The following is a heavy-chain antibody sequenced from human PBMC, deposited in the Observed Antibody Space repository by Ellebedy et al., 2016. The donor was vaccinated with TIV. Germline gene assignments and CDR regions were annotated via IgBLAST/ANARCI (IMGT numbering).Heavy chain of an antibody. J-gene: IGHJ4*02. V-gene: IGHV3-48*02. CDR3: ARVVDGVVGGDY. D-gene: IGHD3-22*01. CDR2: ISSSGYTI. CDR1: GFTLTSYP. Sequence: GESLKISCAASGFTLTSYPMIWVRQAPGKGLEWVSYISSSGYTIDHAGSVNGRFTISRDSAKNSLYLQMNGLRDEDTAVYYCARVVDGVVGGDYWGQGTPVTVSS.